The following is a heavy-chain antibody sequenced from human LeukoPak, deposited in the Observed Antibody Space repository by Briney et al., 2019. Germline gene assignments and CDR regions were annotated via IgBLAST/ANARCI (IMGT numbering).Heavy chain of an antibody. J-gene: IGHJ6*02. D-gene: IGHD6-19*01. CDR2: IYYSGST. CDR1: GGSISSSSYY. Sequence: PSETLSLTCTVSGGSISSSSYYWGWIRQPPGKGLEWIGSIYYSGSTYYNPSLKSRVTISVDTSKNQFSLKLSSVTAADTAVYYCARSSGWYNYYHGMDVWGQGTTVTVSS. CDR3: ARSSGWYNYYHGMDV. V-gene: IGHV4-39*01.